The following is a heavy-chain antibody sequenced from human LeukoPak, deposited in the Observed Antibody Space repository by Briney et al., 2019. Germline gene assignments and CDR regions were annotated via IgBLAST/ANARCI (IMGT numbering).Heavy chain of an antibody. CDR1: GYTFSNYG. D-gene: IGHD6-13*01. Sequence: ASVKVSCKASGYTFSNYGISWVRQAPGQGLEWMGWISAYNGNTNYAQKLQGRVTMTTDTSTSTAYMELRSLRSDDTAVYYCARDHLQLAAAGYFDLWGRGTLVTVSS. J-gene: IGHJ2*01. CDR3: ARDHLQLAAAGYFDL. CDR2: ISAYNGNT. V-gene: IGHV1-18*01.